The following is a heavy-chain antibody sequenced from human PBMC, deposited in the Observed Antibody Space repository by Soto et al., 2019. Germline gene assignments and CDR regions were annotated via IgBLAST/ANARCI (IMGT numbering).Heavy chain of an antibody. CDR1: GGTFSSYA. Sequence: QVQLVQSGAEVKKPGSSVKVSCKASGGTFSSYAISWVRQAPGQGLEWMGGIIPIFGTANYAQKFQGRVTITADQSTSTAYMELSSLRSEDTAVYYCAREWRNCSSTSCYGNWFDPWGQGTLFTVSS. CDR2: IIPIFGTA. CDR3: AREWRNCSSTSCYGNWFDP. D-gene: IGHD2-2*01. J-gene: IGHJ5*02. V-gene: IGHV1-69*01.